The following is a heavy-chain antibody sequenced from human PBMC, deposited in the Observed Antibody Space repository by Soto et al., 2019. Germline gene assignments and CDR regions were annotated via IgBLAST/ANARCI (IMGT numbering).Heavy chain of an antibody. CDR2: IDWGDDK. CDR1: GFSLSTSGMR. Sequence: SGPTLVNPTQTLTLTCTFSGFSLSTSGMRVSWIRQPPGKALEWLARIDWGDDKFYSTSLKTRLTISKDTSKNQVVLTMTNMDPVDTATYYCARIPAYDSSGYPLLDWGQGTRVTVSS. J-gene: IGHJ4*02. V-gene: IGHV2-70*04. CDR3: ARIPAYDSSGYPLLD. D-gene: IGHD3-22*01.